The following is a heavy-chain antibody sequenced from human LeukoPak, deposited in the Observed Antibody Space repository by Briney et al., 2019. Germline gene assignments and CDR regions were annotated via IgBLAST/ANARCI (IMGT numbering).Heavy chain of an antibody. J-gene: IGHJ4*02. Sequence: PGGSLRLSCAASGFTFYNYAMSWVRQAPGKGLEWVSPITGSGGSTYYADSVKGRFTISRDNSNNTLYLQMNSLRAEDTAVYYCAKSRDSSGYYLSYFDYWGQGTLVTVSS. CDR3: AKSRDSSGYYLSYFDY. D-gene: IGHD3-22*01. CDR1: GFTFYNYA. V-gene: IGHV3-23*01. CDR2: ITGSGGST.